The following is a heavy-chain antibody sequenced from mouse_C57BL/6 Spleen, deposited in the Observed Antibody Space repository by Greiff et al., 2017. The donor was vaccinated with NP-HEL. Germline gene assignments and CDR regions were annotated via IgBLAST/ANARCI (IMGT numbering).Heavy chain of an antibody. D-gene: IGHD1-1*01. V-gene: IGHV1-82*01. CDR3: AREEDYYGSSPGFAY. J-gene: IGHJ3*01. CDR2: IYPGDGDT. Sequence: QVQLKQSGPELVKPGASVKISCKASGYAFSSSWMNWVKQRPGKGLEWIGRIYPGDGDTNYNGKFKGKATLTADKSSSTAYMQLSSLTSEDSAVYFCAREEDYYGSSPGFAYWGQGTLVTVSA. CDR1: GYAFSSSW.